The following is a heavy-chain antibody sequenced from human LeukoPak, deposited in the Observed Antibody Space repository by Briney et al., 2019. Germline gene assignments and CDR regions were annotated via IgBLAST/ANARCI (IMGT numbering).Heavy chain of an antibody. V-gene: IGHV3-15*01. CDR1: GFTFSNAW. CDR3: TTELLLWFGEYIEKFDY. J-gene: IGHJ4*02. D-gene: IGHD3-10*01. Sequence: GGSLRLSCTASGFTFSNAWMSWVRQAPGKGLEWVGHIKSKTDGGTTEYAAPVKGRFTISRDDSKNTLYLQMNSLKTEDTAVYYCTTELLLWFGEYIEKFDYWGQGTLVTVSS. CDR2: IKSKTDGGTT.